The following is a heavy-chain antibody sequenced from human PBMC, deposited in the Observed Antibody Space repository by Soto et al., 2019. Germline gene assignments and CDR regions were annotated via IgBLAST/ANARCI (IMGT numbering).Heavy chain of an antibody. CDR3: ARGISEFDY. Sequence: EVQLVESGGGLVQPGGSLRLSCAASGFTFSSFYMNWVRQAPGKGLEWVSYISSSSSTIYYADSVKGRFTISRDNAKNSLYLQMSSLRAEDTAVYYCARGISEFDYWGQGTLVPVSS. V-gene: IGHV3-48*01. CDR2: ISSSSSTI. D-gene: IGHD2-15*01. J-gene: IGHJ4*02. CDR1: GFTFSSFY.